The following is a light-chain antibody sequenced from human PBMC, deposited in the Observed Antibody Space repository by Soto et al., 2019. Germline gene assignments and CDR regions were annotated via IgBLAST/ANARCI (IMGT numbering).Light chain of an antibody. CDR2: EVS. CDR3: SSYTSSSTLV. CDR1: SSDVGGYNY. V-gene: IGLV2-14*01. J-gene: IGLJ1*01. Sequence: VLTQPASVSVSPGQSITISCTGTSSDVGGYNYVSWYQQHPGKAPKLMIYEVSNRPSGVSNRFSGSKSGNTASLTISGLQAEDEADYYCSSYTSSSTLVFGTGTKVTVL.